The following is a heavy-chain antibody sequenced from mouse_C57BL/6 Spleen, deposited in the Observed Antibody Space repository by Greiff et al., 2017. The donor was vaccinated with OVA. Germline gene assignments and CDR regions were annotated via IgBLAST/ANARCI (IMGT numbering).Heavy chain of an antibody. D-gene: IGHD2-1*01. V-gene: IGHV1-50*01. J-gene: IGHJ4*01. CDR1: GYTFTSYW. CDR3: ARPIYYGNYRAMDY. Sequence: VQLQQPGAELVKPGASVKLSCKASGYTFTSYWMQWVKQRPGQGLEWIGEIDPSDSYTNYNQKFKGKATLTVDTSSSTAYMQLSSLTSEDSAVYYCARPIYYGNYRAMDYWGQGTSVTVSS. CDR2: IDPSDSYT.